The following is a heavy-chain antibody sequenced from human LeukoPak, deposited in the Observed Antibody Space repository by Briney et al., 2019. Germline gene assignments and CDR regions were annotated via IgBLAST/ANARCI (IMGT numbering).Heavy chain of an antibody. D-gene: IGHD1-26*01. CDR3: AKAGSIKFDY. Sequence: PGGSLRLSCAASGFTFSSYAMHWVRQAPGKGLEWVAFISYDGSNKYYADSVKGRFTISRDNSKNTMYLQMNSLRAEDTAVYYCAKAGSIKFDYWGQGTLVTVSS. J-gene: IGHJ4*02. V-gene: IGHV3-30*04. CDR1: GFTFSSYA. CDR2: ISYDGSNK.